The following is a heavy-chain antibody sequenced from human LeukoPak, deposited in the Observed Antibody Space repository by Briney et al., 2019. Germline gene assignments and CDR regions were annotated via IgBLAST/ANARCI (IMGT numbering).Heavy chain of an antibody. CDR2: ISGSGGST. Sequence: PGGSLRLSCAASGFPFRTYWMSWVRQAPGKGLEWVSAISGSGGSTYYADSVKGRFTISRDNSKNTLYLQMNSLRAEDTAVYYCAKDSAAAGLLTWGQGTLVTVSS. J-gene: IGHJ5*02. D-gene: IGHD6-13*01. CDR1: GFPFRTYW. V-gene: IGHV3-23*01. CDR3: AKDSAAAGLLT.